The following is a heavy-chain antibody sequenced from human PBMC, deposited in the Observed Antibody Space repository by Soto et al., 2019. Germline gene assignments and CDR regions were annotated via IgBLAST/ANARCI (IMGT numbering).Heavy chain of an antibody. CDR3: AKEKREGFLEWLSTKTNKKDRNYYYYYMDV. CDR1: GFTFSSYG. J-gene: IGHJ6*03. Sequence: GGSLRLSCAASGFTFSSYGMHWVRQAPGKGLEWVAVISYDGSNKYYADSVKGRFTISRDNSKNTLYLQMNSLRAEDTAVYYCAKEKREGFLEWLSTKTNKKDRNYYYYYMDVWGKGTTVTVSS. V-gene: IGHV3-30*18. D-gene: IGHD3-3*01. CDR2: ISYDGSNK.